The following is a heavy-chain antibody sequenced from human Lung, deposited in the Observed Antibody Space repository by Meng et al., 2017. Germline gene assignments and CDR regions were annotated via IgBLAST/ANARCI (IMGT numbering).Heavy chain of an antibody. CDR3: ASAMGNYVPATNEWTPSYFDY. D-gene: IGHD3-16*01. CDR1: GVTVSRYS. J-gene: IGHJ4*02. V-gene: IGHV1-69*02. Sequence: QVQLVQSGAEVKKPGSSVKVACKAYGVTVSRYSFSWVRQAPGQGLEWMGRIIPILERANYAQKFQGRVTITADISTTTAYMEMRSLRSEDTAVYYCASAMGNYVPATNEWTPSYFDYWGRGTLVTVSS. CDR2: IIPILERA.